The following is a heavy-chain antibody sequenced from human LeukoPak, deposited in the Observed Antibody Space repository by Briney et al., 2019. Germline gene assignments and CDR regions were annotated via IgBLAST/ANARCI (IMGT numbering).Heavy chain of an antibody. D-gene: IGHD3-16*01. J-gene: IGHJ6*02. V-gene: IGHV3-49*04. Sequence: PGGSLRLSCTASGFTFGDYAMSWVRQAPGKGLEWVGFIRSKAYGGTTEYAASVKGRFTISRDDSKSIAYLQMNSLKTEDTAVYYCTRVGGGDYYYGMDVWGQGTTVTVSS. CDR3: TRVGGGDYYYGMDV. CDR2: IRSKAYGGTT. CDR1: GFTFGDYA.